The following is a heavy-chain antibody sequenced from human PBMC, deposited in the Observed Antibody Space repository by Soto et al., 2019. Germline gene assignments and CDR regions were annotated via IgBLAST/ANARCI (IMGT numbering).Heavy chain of an antibody. J-gene: IGHJ4*02. D-gene: IGHD2-15*01. Sequence: SETLSLTCNVSGGSISDFYWSWIRQSPGKRLEWIGYLYYTGSTNYNPSLKSRVTMSVDTSKNQFSLKLRSVTAADTAVYYCAREGYCSGGSCHDVYYFDYWGQGTLVTVSS. CDR3: AREGYCSGGSCHDVYYFDY. CDR1: GGSISDFY. V-gene: IGHV4-59*12. CDR2: LYYTGST.